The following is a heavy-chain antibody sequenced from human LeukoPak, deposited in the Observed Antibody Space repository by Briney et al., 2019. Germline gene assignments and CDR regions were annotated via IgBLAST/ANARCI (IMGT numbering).Heavy chain of an antibody. Sequence: SETLSLTCNVSGGSIRGYYWSWIRQPPGKGLEWIGYIYSSGSTNYNPSLKSRVTMSVDTSKNQFSLKLSSVTAADTAVYYCAREAVVVVANGYYYYMDVWGKGTTVTISS. CDR2: IYSSGST. CDR1: GGSIRGYY. D-gene: IGHD2-15*01. V-gene: IGHV4-59*12. CDR3: AREAVVVVANGYYYYMDV. J-gene: IGHJ6*03.